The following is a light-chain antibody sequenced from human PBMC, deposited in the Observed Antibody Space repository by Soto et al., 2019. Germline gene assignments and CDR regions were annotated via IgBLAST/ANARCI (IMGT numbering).Light chain of an antibody. V-gene: IGLV2-8*01. J-gene: IGLJ3*02. CDR2: EVS. CDR1: SSDVGGYNY. Sequence: QSALTRPPSASGSPGQSVTISCTGTSSDVGGYNYVSWYQQHPGKAPKLMIYEVSKRPSGVPDRFSGSKSGNTASLTVSGLQAEDEAHYYCSSYAGSNNWVFGRGTKLTVL. CDR3: SSYAGSNNWV.